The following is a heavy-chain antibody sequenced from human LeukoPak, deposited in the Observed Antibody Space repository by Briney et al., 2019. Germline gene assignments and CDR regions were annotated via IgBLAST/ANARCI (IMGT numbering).Heavy chain of an antibody. CDR1: GFTVSSNY. CDR3: ARVGGYNPYYFDY. Sequence: GGSLRLSCAASGFTVSSNYMSWVRQAPGKGLEWVSVIYSGGSTYYADSVKGRFTISRDNSKNTLYLQMNSLRAEDTAVYYCARVGGYNPYYFDYWGQGTLATLSS. CDR2: IYSGGST. V-gene: IGHV3-66*01. D-gene: IGHD5-24*01. J-gene: IGHJ4*02.